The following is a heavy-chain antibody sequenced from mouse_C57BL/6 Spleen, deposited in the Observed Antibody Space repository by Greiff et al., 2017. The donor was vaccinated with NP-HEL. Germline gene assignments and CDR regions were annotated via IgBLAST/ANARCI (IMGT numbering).Heavy chain of an antibody. CDR2: IYPGDGDT. CDR3: ARSRVFITTVVANFDY. Sequence: QVQLQQSGPELVKPGASVKISCKASGYAFSSSWMNWVKQRPGKGLEWIGRIYPGDGDTNYNGKFKGKATLTADKSSSTAYMQLSSLTSEDSAVYFCARSRVFITTVVANFDYWGQGTTLTVSS. V-gene: IGHV1-82*01. CDR1: GYAFSSSW. D-gene: IGHD1-1*01. J-gene: IGHJ2*01.